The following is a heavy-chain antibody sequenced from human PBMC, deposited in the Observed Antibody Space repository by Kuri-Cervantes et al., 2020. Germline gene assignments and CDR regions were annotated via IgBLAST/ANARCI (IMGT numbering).Heavy chain of an antibody. V-gene: IGHV3-9*01. CDR3: ARTVGDFWSYFDY. J-gene: IGHJ4*02. CDR1: GFTFDDYA. CDR2: ISWNSGSI. Sequence: SLKISCAASGFTFDDYAMHWVQQAPGKGLEWVSGISWNSGSIGYADSVKGRFTIFRDNAKNSLYLQMNSVRAEDTAVYYCARTVGDFWSYFDYWGQGTLVTVSS. D-gene: IGHD4-17*01.